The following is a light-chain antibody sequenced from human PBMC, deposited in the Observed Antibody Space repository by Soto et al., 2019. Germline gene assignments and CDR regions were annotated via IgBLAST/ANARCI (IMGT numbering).Light chain of an antibody. CDR2: NVY. CDR3: SAYTVSRTYV. V-gene: IGLV2-14*03. J-gene: IGLJ1*01. CDR1: SSDVGAYNF. Sequence: LTQPASVSGSPGQSITISCTGTSSDVGAYNFVSWHQQHPGKAPKLMIYNVYDRPSGISYRFSGSTSGNTASLTISGLQGEDEADYYCSAYTVSRTYVFGTGTKVTVL.